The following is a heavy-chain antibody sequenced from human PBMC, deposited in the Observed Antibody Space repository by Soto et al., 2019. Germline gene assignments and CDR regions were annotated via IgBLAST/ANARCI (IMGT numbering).Heavy chain of an antibody. J-gene: IGHJ6*02. CDR1: GGTFSTYG. Sequence: QVQLVQSGAEVKKPGSSVKVSCKASGGTFSTYGVSWVRQAPGQGLEWMGGIIPIYGSTNYAQNFQGRVIITADESTSTAYFELSSLRSDDTAVYFCARETGYCTTSTCRQAIYAMDVWGQGTTVTVSS. D-gene: IGHD2-8*01. V-gene: IGHV1-69*01. CDR2: IIPIYGST. CDR3: ARETGYCTTSTCRQAIYAMDV.